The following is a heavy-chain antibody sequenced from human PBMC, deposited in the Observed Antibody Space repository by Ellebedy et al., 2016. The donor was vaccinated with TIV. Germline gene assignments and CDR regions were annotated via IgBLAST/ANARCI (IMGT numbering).Heavy chain of an antibody. D-gene: IGHD4-11*01. CDR2: INPINGVT. CDR3: ARTSWLTKADSFDI. V-gene: IGHV1-2*02. J-gene: IGHJ3*02. Sequence: AASVKVSCKASGYSFTGYYIHWVRRAPGQGLEWLGWINPINGVTNYAAKFQGRVTLTRDRSISTAYMDLSSLTSDDTAVYYCARTSWLTKADSFDIWGQGTMVTVSS. CDR1: GYSFTGYY.